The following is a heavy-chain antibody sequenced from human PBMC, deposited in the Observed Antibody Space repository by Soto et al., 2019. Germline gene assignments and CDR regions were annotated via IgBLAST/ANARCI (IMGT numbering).Heavy chain of an antibody. CDR2: ISPMLGKA. D-gene: IGHD3-3*01. Sequence: QVQLVQSGAEVKRPGSSVKVSCKASGGTFNNYAINWVRQAPGQGLEWMGDISPMLGKANYAQKFQGRVKITADDSPATAYLELSSLRSEGTALYYCAREVEVHTPVFGLWGQGSLVSVSS. CDR3: AREVEVHTPVFGL. V-gene: IGHV1-69*01. CDR1: GGTFNNYA. J-gene: IGHJ4*02.